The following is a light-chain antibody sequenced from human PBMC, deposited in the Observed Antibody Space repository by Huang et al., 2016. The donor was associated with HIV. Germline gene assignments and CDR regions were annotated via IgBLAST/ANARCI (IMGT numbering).Light chain of an antibody. CDR3: QQRSSWPRFT. CDR1: QRVSSY. J-gene: IGKJ3*01. V-gene: IGKV3-11*01. CDR2: DAS. Sequence: EIVLTQSPATLSLSPGERATLSCRASQRVSSYLAWYQQKPGQAPRPLIYDASIRATGIPARFSGSGSGTDFTLTISSLEPEDFAVYYCQQRSSWPRFTFGPGTKVDIK.